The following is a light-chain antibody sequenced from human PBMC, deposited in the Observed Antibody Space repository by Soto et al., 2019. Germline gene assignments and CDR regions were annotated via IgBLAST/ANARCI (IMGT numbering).Light chain of an antibody. CDR2: SVS. V-gene: IGKV1-5*01. J-gene: IGKJ1*01. CDR1: QSISSW. CDR3: KQFSSYSRT. Sequence: DIQMTQSPSTLSASVGDRVTITCRASQSISSWLAWYQQKPGKAPKLLVYSVSNLDSGVPSRFSGSGSGTEFTLTISSLQPDDFATYYCKQFSSYSRTFGQGNKVDMK.